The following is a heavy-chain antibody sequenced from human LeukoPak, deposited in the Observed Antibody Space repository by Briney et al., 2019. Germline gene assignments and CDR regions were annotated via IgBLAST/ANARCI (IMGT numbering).Heavy chain of an antibody. Sequence: SVKVSCKASGGTFSIYASSWVRQAPGQGLEWMGGVIPIFGTANYAQKFQGRVTMTRDTSTSTAYMELSRLRSDDTAVYYCARGPRVVVVPAANYYYYYYMDVWGKGTTVTVSS. D-gene: IGHD2-2*01. CDR2: VIPIFGTA. V-gene: IGHV1-69*05. CDR3: ARGPRVVVVPAANYYYYYYMDV. CDR1: GGTFSIYA. J-gene: IGHJ6*03.